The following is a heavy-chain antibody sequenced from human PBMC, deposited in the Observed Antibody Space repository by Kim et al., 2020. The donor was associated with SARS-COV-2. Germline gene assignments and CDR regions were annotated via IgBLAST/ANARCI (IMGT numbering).Heavy chain of an antibody. CDR2: ISSSSTI. CDR1: GFTFSSYS. V-gene: IGHV3-48*02. Sequence: GGSLRLSCAASGFTFSSYSMNWVRQAPGKGLEWVSYISSSSTIYYADSVKGRFTISRDNAKNSLYLQMNSLRDEDTAVYYCARDFYFGIMITFGGVPSGGQGTLVTVSS. J-gene: IGHJ4*02. D-gene: IGHD3-16*01. CDR3: ARDFYFGIMITFGGVPS.